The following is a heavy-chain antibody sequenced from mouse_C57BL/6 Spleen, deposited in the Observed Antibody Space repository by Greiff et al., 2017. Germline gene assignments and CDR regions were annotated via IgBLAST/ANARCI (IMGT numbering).Heavy chain of an antibody. CDR3: ARSGAQAHYAMDY. V-gene: IGHV1-18*01. Sequence: LVKPGASVKIPCKASGYTFTDYNMDWVKQSHGKSLEWIGDINPNNGGTIYNQKFQGKATLTVDKSSSTAYMELRSLTSEDTAVYYCARSGAQAHYAMDYWGQGTSVTVSS. D-gene: IGHD3-2*02. J-gene: IGHJ4*01. CDR1: GYTFTDYN. CDR2: INPNNGGT.